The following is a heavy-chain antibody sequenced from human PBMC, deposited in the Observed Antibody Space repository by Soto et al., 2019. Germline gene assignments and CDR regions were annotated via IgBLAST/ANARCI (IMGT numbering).Heavy chain of an antibody. Sequence: GSLRLSCAASGFTFTIYAMSWVRQAPGKGLEWVSTIGGSGGDTSYADIVRGRFTISRDNSHNTLYLKMNSLTAEDTAVYYCAKDAPGSGWLSDYWGQGTLVTVSS. CDR3: AKDAPGSGWLSDY. J-gene: IGHJ4*02. D-gene: IGHD3-22*01. V-gene: IGHV3-23*01. CDR1: GFTFTIYA. CDR2: IGGSGGDT.